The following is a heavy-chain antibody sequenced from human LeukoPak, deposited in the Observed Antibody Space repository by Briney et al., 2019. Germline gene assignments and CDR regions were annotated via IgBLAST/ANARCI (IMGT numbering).Heavy chain of an antibody. Sequence: ASVKVSCKASGYTFSDYRIHWVRQAPGQGLEWMGWITPNSGGTKYAQRFQGRVTMTRDTSISTAYMDLSSLGSDDTAVFYCVRKSATRRTSEFDYWGQGTPVTVSS. J-gene: IGHJ4*02. CDR1: GYTFSDYR. V-gene: IGHV1-2*02. CDR2: ITPNSGGT. D-gene: IGHD2-15*01. CDR3: VRKSATRRTSEFDY.